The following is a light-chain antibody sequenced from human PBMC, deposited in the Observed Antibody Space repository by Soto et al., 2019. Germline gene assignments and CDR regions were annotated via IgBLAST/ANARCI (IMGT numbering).Light chain of an antibody. CDR1: SSDVGGYEY. V-gene: IGLV2-11*01. J-gene: IGLJ2*01. CDR2: HVA. Sequence: QSVLTQPRSVSGSPGQSVTISCSGTSSDVGGYEYVSWYQQHPGKAPILIIYHVAQRPSGVPDRFSASKSGTTASLTISGLQAEDEAEYFCCSYAAGQTLVFGGGTKLTVL. CDR3: CSYAAGQTLV.